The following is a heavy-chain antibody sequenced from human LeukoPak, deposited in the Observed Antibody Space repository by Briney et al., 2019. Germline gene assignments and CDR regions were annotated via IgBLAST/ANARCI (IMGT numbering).Heavy chain of an antibody. CDR2: IIPIFGTA. CDR1: GGTFSSYA. D-gene: IGHD2-15*01. J-gene: IGHJ6*04. Sequence: ASVKVSCKASGGTFSSYAISWVRQAPGQGLEWMGGIIPIFGTANYAQKFQGRVTMTTDTSTSTAYMELRSLRSDDTAVYYCARDGEDIVVVVAAPNYYYGMDVWGKGTTVTVSS. CDR3: ARDGEDIVVVVAAPNYYYGMDV. V-gene: IGHV1-69*05.